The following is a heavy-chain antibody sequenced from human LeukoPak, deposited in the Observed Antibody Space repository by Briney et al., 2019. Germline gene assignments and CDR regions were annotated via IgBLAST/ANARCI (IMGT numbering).Heavy chain of an antibody. CDR2: IIPIFGTA. Sequence: SVKVSCKASGGTFSSYAISWVRQAPGQGLEWMGGIIPIFGTANYAQKFQGRVTITADESTSTAYMELSSLRSEDTAVYYCASSGRGYSGYDSGFDYWGQGTLVTVSS. V-gene: IGHV1-69*13. J-gene: IGHJ4*02. CDR3: ASSGRGYSGYDSGFDY. CDR1: GGTFSSYA. D-gene: IGHD5-12*01.